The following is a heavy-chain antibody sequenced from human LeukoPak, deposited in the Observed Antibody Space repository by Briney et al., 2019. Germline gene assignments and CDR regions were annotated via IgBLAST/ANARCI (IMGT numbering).Heavy chain of an antibody. J-gene: IGHJ4*02. CDR1: GFTYSSYG. Sequence: PGGSLRLSCAVSGFTYSSYGMQWVRQAPGKALEWVAVISYDGSNKYYADSVKGRFTISRDNSKNTLYLQMNSLRAEDTAVYYCARNSQYDYIWGSYREYFDYWGQGTLVTVSS. CDR3: ARNSQYDYIWGSYREYFDY. V-gene: IGHV3-30*03. CDR2: ISYDGSNK. D-gene: IGHD3-16*02.